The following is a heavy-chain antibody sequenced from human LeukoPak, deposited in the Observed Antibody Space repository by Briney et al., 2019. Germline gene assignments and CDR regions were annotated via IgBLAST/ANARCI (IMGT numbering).Heavy chain of an antibody. D-gene: IGHD6-13*01. V-gene: IGHV3-9*03. CDR3: AKGRIAAAGITYYMDV. Sequence: GGSLRLSCAASGFNFDDYAMHWVRQAPGKGLEWVSGISWNSVNTGYADFVKGRFTISRDNAKNSLYLQMNSLRVEDMALYYCAKGRIAAAGITYYMDVWGKGTTVIVSS. J-gene: IGHJ6*03. CDR2: ISWNSVNT. CDR1: GFNFDDYA.